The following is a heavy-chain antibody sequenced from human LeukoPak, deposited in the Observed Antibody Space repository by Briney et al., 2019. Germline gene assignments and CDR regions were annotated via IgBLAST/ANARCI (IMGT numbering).Heavy chain of an antibody. V-gene: IGHV3-48*01. Sequence: GGSLRLSCAASGFTFNGYSIIWVRQAPGKGLEWISYITTSSSILYYADSVKGRFTVSRDNAKNSVYLQVNSLRVEDSSVYFCARVRGPTVATWYFDLWSRGTLVTVSP. CDR3: ARVRGPTVATWYFDL. J-gene: IGHJ2*01. CDR1: GFTFNGYS. CDR2: ITTSSSIL. D-gene: IGHD4-17*01.